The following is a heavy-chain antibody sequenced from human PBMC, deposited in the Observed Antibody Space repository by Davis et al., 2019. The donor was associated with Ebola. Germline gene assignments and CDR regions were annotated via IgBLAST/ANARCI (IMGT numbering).Heavy chain of an antibody. CDR1: GGSISSGGYS. J-gene: IGHJ6*02. D-gene: IGHD2-2*01. CDR3: ARHVFPSIVLVPAGPPGYYYYGMDV. Sequence: MPSETLSLTCTVSGGSISSGGYSWSWIRQPPGKGLEWLGYIYYSGSTNYNPSLKSRVTISVDTSKNQFSLKLSSVTAADTAVYYCARHVFPSIVLVPAGPPGYYYYGMDVWGQGTTVTVSS. CDR2: IYYSGST. V-gene: IGHV4-61*08.